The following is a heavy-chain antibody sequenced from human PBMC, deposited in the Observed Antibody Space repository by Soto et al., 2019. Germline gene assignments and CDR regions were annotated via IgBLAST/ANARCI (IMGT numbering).Heavy chain of an antibody. Sequence: QVQLQQWGAGLLKPSETLSLTCAVYGGSLSDYYWNWLRQPPGKGLEWIGEINHWGTASYNPSLKSRVDISVDTALTQFSLKLRSVTAADTAIYYCAKYQWNPGAFDPWGPGTQVTVSS. D-gene: IGHD6-19*01. J-gene: IGHJ5*02. CDR1: GGSLSDYY. CDR2: INHWGTA. V-gene: IGHV4-34*01. CDR3: AKYQWNPGAFDP.